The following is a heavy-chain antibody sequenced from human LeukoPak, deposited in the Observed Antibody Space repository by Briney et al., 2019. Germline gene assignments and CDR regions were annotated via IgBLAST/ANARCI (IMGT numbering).Heavy chain of an antibody. V-gene: IGHV3-30-3*01. Sequence: GRALRLSCAASRFTFSSYAMHWVRQAPGKGLEGVGFISYDGSNKYYADSVKGRFTISRDNSKNTLYLQMNSLRAEDTAVYYCARVSYCTNGVCYPDYYYGMDVWGQGTTVTVSS. CDR2: ISYDGSNK. D-gene: IGHD2-8*01. J-gene: IGHJ6*02. CDR3: ARVSYCTNGVCYPDYYYGMDV. CDR1: RFTFSSYA.